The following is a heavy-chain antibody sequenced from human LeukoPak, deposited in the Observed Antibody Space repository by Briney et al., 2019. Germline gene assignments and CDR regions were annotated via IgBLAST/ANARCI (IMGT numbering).Heavy chain of an antibody. CDR1: GFTFSSYA. CDR2: ISYDGSNK. J-gene: IGHJ6*02. D-gene: IGHD5-18*01. V-gene: IGHV3-30-3*01. Sequence: GGSLRLSCAASGFTFSSYAMHWVRQAPGKGLEWVAVISYDGSNKYYADSVKGLFTISRDNSKNTLYLQMNSLRAEDTAVYYCARGGYNYDFYNYYDMNVWGQGTTVTVSS. CDR3: ARGGYNYDFYNYYDMNV.